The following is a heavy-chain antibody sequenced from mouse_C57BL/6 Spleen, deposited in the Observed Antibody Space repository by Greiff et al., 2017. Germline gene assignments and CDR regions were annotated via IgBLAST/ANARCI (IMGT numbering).Heavy chain of an antibody. D-gene: IGHD1-1*01. Sequence: EVQLVESGEGLVKPGGSLKLSCAASGFTFSSYAMSWVRQTPEKRLEWVAYISSGGDYIYYADTVKGRFTISRDNARNTLYLQMSSLKSEDTAMYYCTSLYYGSSYVGVDYWGQGTSVTVSS. CDR2: ISSGGDYI. J-gene: IGHJ4*01. V-gene: IGHV5-9-1*02. CDR1: GFTFSSYA. CDR3: TSLYYGSSYVGVDY.